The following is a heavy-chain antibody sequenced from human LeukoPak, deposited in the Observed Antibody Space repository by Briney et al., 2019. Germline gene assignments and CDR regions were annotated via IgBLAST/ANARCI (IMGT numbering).Heavy chain of an antibody. Sequence: GGSLRLSCAASGFTFSSYAMSWVRQAPGKGLEWVSAISGSGGSTYYADSVKGRFTISRDNSKNTLYLQMNSLRAEDTAVYYCVKGDYDYVWGSYRPNDAFDIWGQGTMVTVSS. CDR1: GFTFSSYA. CDR2: ISGSGGST. CDR3: VKGDYDYVWGSYRPNDAFDI. D-gene: IGHD3-16*02. J-gene: IGHJ3*02. V-gene: IGHV3-23*01.